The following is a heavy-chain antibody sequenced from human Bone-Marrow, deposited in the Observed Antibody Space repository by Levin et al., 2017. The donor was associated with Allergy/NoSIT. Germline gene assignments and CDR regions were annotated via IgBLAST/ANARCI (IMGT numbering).Heavy chain of an antibody. CDR1: GFSFSQYH. Sequence: HPGESLKISCVASGFSFSQYHMSWVRQVPGKGLEWVANINRDGSVEHYMDSVEGRFTISRDSAKSSLYLQMDSLRVEDTAVYFCVRDESPRIGNVYFDAFDVWGQGTMVTVSS. CDR2: INRDGSVE. J-gene: IGHJ3*01. V-gene: IGHV3-7*01. D-gene: IGHD2-8*01. CDR3: VRDESPRIGNVYFDAFDV.